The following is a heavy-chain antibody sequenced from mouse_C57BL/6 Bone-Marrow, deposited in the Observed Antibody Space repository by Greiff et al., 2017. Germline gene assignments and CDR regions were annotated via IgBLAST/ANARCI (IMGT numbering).Heavy chain of an antibody. J-gene: IGHJ4*01. CDR1: GFTFSDYG. CDR3: ARRRKDYAMDY. Sequence: EVKVVESGGGLVKPGGSLKLSCAASGFTFSDYGMHWVRQAPEKGLEWVAYISSGSSTIYYADTVKGRFTISRDNAKNTLFLQMTSLRSEDTAMYYCARRRKDYAMDYWGQGTSVTVSS. CDR2: ISSGSSTI. V-gene: IGHV5-17*01.